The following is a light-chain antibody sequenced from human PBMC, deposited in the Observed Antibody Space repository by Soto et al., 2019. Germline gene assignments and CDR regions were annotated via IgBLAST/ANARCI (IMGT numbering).Light chain of an antibody. CDR2: EVS. J-gene: IGLJ2*01. CDR1: SSDVGGHNY. V-gene: IGLV2-8*01. CDR3: SSYAGSNTVL. Sequence: QSALTQPPSASGSPGQSVTISCTGTSSDVGGHNYVSWYQQYAGKAPKLMIYEVSKRPSGVPDRFSGSKSGNTASLTVSGLQAEDEADYYCSSYAGSNTVLFGGGTKVTVL.